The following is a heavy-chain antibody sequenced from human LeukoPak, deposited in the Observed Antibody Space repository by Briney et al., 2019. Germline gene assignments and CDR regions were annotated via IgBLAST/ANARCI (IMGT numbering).Heavy chain of an antibody. CDR3: SSWRYCSGGSCYDY. CDR1: GFTFSNAW. Sequence: GGSLRLSCAASGFTFSNAWMSWVRQAPGQGLEWVGRIKSKTDGGTTDYAAPVKGRFSISRDDSRNTLYLQMNSLKTEDTAVYFCSSWRYCSGGSCYDYWGQGTLVTVSS. J-gene: IGHJ4*02. D-gene: IGHD2-15*01. CDR2: IKSKTDGGTT. V-gene: IGHV3-15*01.